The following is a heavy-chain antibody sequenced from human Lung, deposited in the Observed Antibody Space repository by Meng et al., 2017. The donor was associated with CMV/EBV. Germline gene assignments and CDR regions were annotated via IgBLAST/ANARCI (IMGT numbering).Heavy chain of an antibody. CDR3: ARGTGYSSSSGVY. V-gene: IGHV1-2*02. D-gene: IGHD6-6*01. CDR1: GYTFTGYY. Sequence: ASXXVSXKASGYTFTGYYMHWVRQAPGQGLEWMGWINPNSGGTNYAQKFQGRVTMTRDTSISTAYMELSRLRSDDTAVYYCARGTGYSSSSGVYWGQGTVVNGAS. J-gene: IGHJ4*02. CDR2: INPNSGGT.